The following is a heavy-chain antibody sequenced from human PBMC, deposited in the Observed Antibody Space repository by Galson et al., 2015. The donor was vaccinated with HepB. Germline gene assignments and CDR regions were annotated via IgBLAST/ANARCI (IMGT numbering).Heavy chain of an antibody. CDR1: GFTFSSYA. V-gene: IGHV3-30*04. Sequence: SLRLSCAASGFTFSSYAMHWVRQAPGKGLEWVAVISYDGSNKYYADSVKGRFTISRDNSKNTLYLQMNSLRAEDTAVYYCARAIWFGESDGMDVWGQGTTVTVSS. CDR3: ARAIWFGESDGMDV. J-gene: IGHJ6*02. D-gene: IGHD3-10*01. CDR2: ISYDGSNK.